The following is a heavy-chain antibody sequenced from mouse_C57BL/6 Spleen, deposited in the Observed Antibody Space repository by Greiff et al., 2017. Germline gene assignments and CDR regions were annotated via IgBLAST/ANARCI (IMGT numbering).Heavy chain of an antibody. CDR1: GFTFSDYG. D-gene: IGHD2-3*01. V-gene: IGHV5-17*01. CDR3: ARGGYDPSFAY. J-gene: IGHJ3*01. Sequence: EVMLVESGGGLVKPGGSLKLSCAASGFTFSDYGMHWVRQAPEKGLEWVAYISSGSSTIYYADTVKGRFTISRDNAKNTLFLQMTSLRSEDTAMYYCARGGYDPSFAYWGQGTLVTVSA. CDR2: ISSGSSTI.